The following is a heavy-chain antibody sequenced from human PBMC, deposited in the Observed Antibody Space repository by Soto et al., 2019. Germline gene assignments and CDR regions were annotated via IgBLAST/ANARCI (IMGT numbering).Heavy chain of an antibody. CDR3: AHRPSGWYLFDY. D-gene: IGHD6-19*01. J-gene: IGHJ4*02. CDR1: GFSLSTSGVG. V-gene: IGHV2-5*01. CDR2: IYWNDDK. Sequence: SGPTLVNPTQTLTLTCSFSGFSLSTSGVGVGWIRQPPGKALEWLALIYWNDDKRYSPSLKARLTITKDTSKNQVVLTMTNMDPVDTATYYCAHRPSGWYLFDYWGQGTLVTVSS.